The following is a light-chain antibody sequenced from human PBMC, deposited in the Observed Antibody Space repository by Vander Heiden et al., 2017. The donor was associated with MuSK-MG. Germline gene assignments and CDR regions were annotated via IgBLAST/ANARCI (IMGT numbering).Light chain of an antibody. CDR1: QSISSY. Sequence: DIQMTQSPSSLSASVGDRVTITCRASQSISSYLNWYQQKPVKAPKLLIYAASSLQSGVPSRFSGSGSGTDFTLTISSLQPEDFATYYCQQSYSTPLTFGPGTKVDI. CDR2: AAS. V-gene: IGKV1-39*01. CDR3: QQSYSTPLT. J-gene: IGKJ3*01.